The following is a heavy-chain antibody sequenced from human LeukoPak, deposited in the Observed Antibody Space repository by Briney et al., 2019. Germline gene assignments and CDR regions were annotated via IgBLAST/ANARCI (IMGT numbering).Heavy chain of an antibody. Sequence: PSETLSLTCTVPDGSISNYFWSWIRQPPGKGLEWIGYTYYTGMTNSNPSLKSRVTISMDTSKNQFSLTLRSVTAADTAIYYCARHGRMVIMSKFSTGIDQWGQGTLVTVSS. J-gene: IGHJ4*02. CDR2: TYYTGMT. CDR1: DGSISNYF. V-gene: IGHV4-59*08. CDR3: ARHGRMVIMSKFSTGIDQ. D-gene: IGHD2-8*01.